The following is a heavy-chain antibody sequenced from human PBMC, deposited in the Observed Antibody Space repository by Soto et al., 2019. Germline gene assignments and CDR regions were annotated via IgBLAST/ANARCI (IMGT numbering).Heavy chain of an antibody. D-gene: IGHD5-12*01. CDR1: GFTFSSYA. CDR2: ISGSGGST. V-gene: IGHV3-23*01. Sequence: GGSLRLSCAASGFTFSSYAMSWVRQAPGKGLEWVSAISGSGGSTYYADSVKGRFTISRDNSKNTLYLQMNSLRAEDTAVYYCAKDQGYSGYEWSWGAYWGQGTLVTVSS. J-gene: IGHJ4*02. CDR3: AKDQGYSGYEWSWGAY.